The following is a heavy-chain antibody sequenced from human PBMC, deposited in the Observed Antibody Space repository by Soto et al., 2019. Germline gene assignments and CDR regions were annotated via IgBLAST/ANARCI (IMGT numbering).Heavy chain of an antibody. V-gene: IGHV1-18*01. Sequence: QVTLVKSGAEVKKPGASVKFSCKASGYTFTSNGFSWLRQAHGQGLEWMGWISADNGNTNYAQKLQGRVTMTTDTNASPAYKVLRRLRSDDRAVYYCARDGYRRGCEPWGKGPLVNFSS. CDR3: ARDGYRRGCEP. J-gene: IGHJ4*02. CDR2: ISADNGNT. CDR1: GYTFTSNG. D-gene: IGHD6-19*01.